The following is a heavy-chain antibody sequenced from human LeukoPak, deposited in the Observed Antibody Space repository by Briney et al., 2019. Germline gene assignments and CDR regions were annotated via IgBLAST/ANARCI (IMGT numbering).Heavy chain of an antibody. Sequence: PSETLSLTCAVSGYSISSGYYWGWIRQPPGKGLEWIGSIYHSGSTYYNPSLKSRVTISVDTSKNQFSLKLSSVTAADTAVYYCARRTYYYDSSGYLDYWGQGTLVTVSP. CDR1: GYSISSGYY. CDR2: IYHSGST. CDR3: ARRTYYYDSSGYLDY. J-gene: IGHJ4*02. D-gene: IGHD3-22*01. V-gene: IGHV4-38-2*01.